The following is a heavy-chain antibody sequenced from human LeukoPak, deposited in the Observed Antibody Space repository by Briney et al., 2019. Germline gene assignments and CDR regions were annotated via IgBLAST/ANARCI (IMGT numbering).Heavy chain of an antibody. CDR1: VHTFTIYD. J-gene: IGHJ4*02. D-gene: IGHD1-26*01. Sequence: ASVKVSWTASVHTFTIYDINWVRHAPGQGLDWMEWMNPNSGNTGYAQKFQGRVTMTRSTSINTAYMELNSLTSEDTAVYYCARSSVGARRRIDYWGQGSLVTVSS. CDR2: MNPNSGNT. CDR3: ARSSVGARRRIDY. V-gene: IGHV1-8*02.